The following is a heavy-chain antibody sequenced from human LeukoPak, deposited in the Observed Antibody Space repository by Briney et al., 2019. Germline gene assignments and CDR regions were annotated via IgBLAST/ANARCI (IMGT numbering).Heavy chain of an antibody. J-gene: IGHJ4*02. D-gene: IGHD6-13*01. Sequence: SETLSLTCAVYGGSFSGYYWSWIRQAPGRGLQWIGEINESGATNYNPSLESRVTMSVDTSKNQLSLKLSSVTAADTAVYYCARDVVAAAGTWDYWGQGTLVTVSS. CDR2: INESGAT. CDR1: GGSFSGYY. V-gene: IGHV4-34*01. CDR3: ARDVVAAAGTWDY.